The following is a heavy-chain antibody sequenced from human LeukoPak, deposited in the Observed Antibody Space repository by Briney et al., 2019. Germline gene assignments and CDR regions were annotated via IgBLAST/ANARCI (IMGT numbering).Heavy chain of an antibody. CDR2: IRYDGSDK. CDR1: GFIFNNYG. CDR3: TTDNIHFPRIYDGYFDGWSDDY. V-gene: IGHV3-30*02. D-gene: IGHD3-9*01. Sequence: GGSLRLSCAASGFIFNNYGMHWVRQAPGKGLEWVAFIRYDGSDKYYADSVKGRFTISRDNSKNTLYLQMNSLRAEDTAVYYCTTDNIHFPRIYDGYFDGWSDDYWGQGTLVTVSS. J-gene: IGHJ4*02.